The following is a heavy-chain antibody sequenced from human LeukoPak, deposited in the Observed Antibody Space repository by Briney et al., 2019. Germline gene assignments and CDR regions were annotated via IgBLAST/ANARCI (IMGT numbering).Heavy chain of an antibody. J-gene: IGHJ6*03. Sequence: ASVKVSCKVSGYTFTSYDINWVRQATGQGLEWMGWMNPNSGNTGYAQKFQGRVTITRNTSISTAYMELSSLRSDDTAVYYCARVQNGDYPFYYYMDVWGKGTTVTVSS. D-gene: IGHD4-17*01. CDR1: GYTFTSYD. V-gene: IGHV1-8*03. CDR2: MNPNSGNT. CDR3: ARVQNGDYPFYYYMDV.